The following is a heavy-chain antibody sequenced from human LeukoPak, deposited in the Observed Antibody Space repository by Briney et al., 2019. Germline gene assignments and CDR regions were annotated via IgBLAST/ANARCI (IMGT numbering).Heavy chain of an antibody. Sequence: GASVKVSCKASGYTFTGYYMHWVRQAPGQGLEWMGWINPNSGGTNYAQKFQGRVTMTRDTSTSTAYMELSRLRSDDTAVYYCARETGGDYNYFDYWGQGTLVTVSS. J-gene: IGHJ4*02. D-gene: IGHD4-17*01. CDR2: INPNSGGT. CDR1: GYTFTGYY. CDR3: ARETGGDYNYFDY. V-gene: IGHV1-2*02.